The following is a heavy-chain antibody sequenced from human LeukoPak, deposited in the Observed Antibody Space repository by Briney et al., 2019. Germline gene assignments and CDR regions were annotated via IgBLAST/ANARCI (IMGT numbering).Heavy chain of an antibody. Sequence: SVKVSCKASGGTFSSYAISWVRQAPGQGLEWMGRIIPILGIANYAQKFQGRVTITADKSTSTAYMEPSSLRSEDTAVYYCARDGTPSGGYSYGYFDYWGQGTLVTVSS. V-gene: IGHV1-69*04. CDR3: ARDGTPSGGYSYGYFDY. D-gene: IGHD5-18*01. CDR1: GGTFSSYA. CDR2: IIPILGIA. J-gene: IGHJ4*02.